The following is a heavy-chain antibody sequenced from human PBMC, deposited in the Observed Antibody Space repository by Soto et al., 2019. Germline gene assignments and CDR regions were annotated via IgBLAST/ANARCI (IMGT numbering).Heavy chain of an antibody. D-gene: IGHD1-26*01. J-gene: IGHJ4*02. V-gene: IGHV4-39*01. CDR2: VYYSGSA. CDR1: GGSISSNGYY. Sequence: QLQLQESGPGLLKPSETLSLTCTVSGGSISSNGYYWGWIRQPPGKGLEWIRSVYYSGSANFNLSLKSRLPKAVDTSQNQFSLTLISVTAADTAVYYCARRPKRGSYSWCFDYWGQGTLVTVSS. CDR3: ARRPKRGSYSWCFDY.